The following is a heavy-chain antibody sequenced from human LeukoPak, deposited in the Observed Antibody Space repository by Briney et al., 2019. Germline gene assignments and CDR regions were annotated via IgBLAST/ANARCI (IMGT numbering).Heavy chain of an antibody. V-gene: IGHV1-18*01. CDR1: GYMFTSYG. J-gene: IGHJ5*02. CDR3: AADVFPTATVTQYNWFDP. D-gene: IGHD5-18*01. Sequence: GASVKVSCKASGYMFTSYGITWVRQAPGQGLEWMGWISAYNGNTNYAQNLQGRVTMTTDTSTSTAYMELRSLRSEDTAVYYCAADVFPTATVTQYNWFDPWGQGTLVTVSS. CDR2: ISAYNGNT.